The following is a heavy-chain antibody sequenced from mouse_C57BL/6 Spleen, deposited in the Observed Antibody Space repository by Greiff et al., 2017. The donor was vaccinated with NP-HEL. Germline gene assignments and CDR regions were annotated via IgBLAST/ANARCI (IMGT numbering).Heavy chain of an antibody. CDR3: ARNYYGSSPWFAY. CDR2: IDPEDGET. Sequence: EVQLQQSGAELVKPGASVKLSCTASGFNIKDYYMHWVKQRTEQGLEWIGRIDPEDGETKYAPKFQGKATLTADTSSNTAYLQLSSLTSEDTAVYYGARNYYGSSPWFAYWGQGTLVTVSA. CDR1: GFNIKDYY. D-gene: IGHD1-1*01. V-gene: IGHV14-2*01. J-gene: IGHJ3*01.